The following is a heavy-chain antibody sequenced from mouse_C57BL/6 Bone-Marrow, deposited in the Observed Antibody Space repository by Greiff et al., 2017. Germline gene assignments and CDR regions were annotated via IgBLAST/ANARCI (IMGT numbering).Heavy chain of an antibody. CDR3: ARDQYYGSSPYYFDY. Sequence: EVMLVESGPSLVRPSQTLSLTCTVTGFSINSDCYWIWIRQFPGNKLEYIGYTFYSGITYYNPSLESRTYITRDTSKNQFSLKLSSVTTEDTATYYCARDQYYGSSPYYFDYWGQGTTLTVSS. CDR2: TFYSGIT. J-gene: IGHJ2*01. CDR1: GFSINSDCY. D-gene: IGHD1-1*01. V-gene: IGHV3-3*01.